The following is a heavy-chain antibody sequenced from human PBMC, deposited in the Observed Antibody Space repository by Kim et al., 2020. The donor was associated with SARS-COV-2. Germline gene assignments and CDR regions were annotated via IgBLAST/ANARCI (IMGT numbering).Heavy chain of an antibody. J-gene: IGHJ4*02. CDR3: ARDMSYYSFDY. Sequence: GGSLRLSCVASGFTFSSYSMNWVRQAPGKGLEWVSYISSSSSTIYYADSVKGRFTISRDNAKNSLYLQMNSLRAEDTAVYYCARDMSYYSFDYWGQGTLVTVSS. CDR2: ISSSSSTI. D-gene: IGHD3-10*01. CDR1: GFTFSSYS. V-gene: IGHV3-48*04.